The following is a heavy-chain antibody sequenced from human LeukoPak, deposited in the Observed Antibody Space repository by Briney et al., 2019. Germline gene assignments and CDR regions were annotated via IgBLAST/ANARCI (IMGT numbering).Heavy chain of an antibody. V-gene: IGHV4-59*01. Sequence: SETLSLTCTVSGDSMTSYYWNWLRQSPGKGLEWFGYVYDNGNTAYNPSLRSRVTISLDTSKSQFSLSLASMTAADTAVYYCARGLPGSSWHLGYWGQGILVTASS. J-gene: IGHJ4*02. CDR2: VYDNGNT. CDR3: ARGLPGSSWHLGY. D-gene: IGHD6-13*01. CDR1: GDSMTSYY.